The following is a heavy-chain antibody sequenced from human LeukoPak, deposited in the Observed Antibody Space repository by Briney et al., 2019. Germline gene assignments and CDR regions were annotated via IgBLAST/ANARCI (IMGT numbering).Heavy chain of an antibody. Sequence: GRSLRLSCAASGFTFSSYAMHWVRQAPGKGLEWAAVISYDGGNKYYADSVKGRFTISRDNSKNTPYLQMNSLRAEDTAVYYCARPSLHTAGIAAAGGFFYWGQGTLVTVSS. D-gene: IGHD6-13*01. CDR1: GFTFSSYA. CDR3: ARPSLHTAGIAAAGGFFY. CDR2: ISYDGGNK. J-gene: IGHJ4*02. V-gene: IGHV3-30*04.